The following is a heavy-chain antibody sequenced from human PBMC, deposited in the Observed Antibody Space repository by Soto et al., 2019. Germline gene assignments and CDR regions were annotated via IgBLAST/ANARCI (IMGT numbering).Heavy chain of an antibody. Sequence: RRLSCAASGFTFSSYWMSWVRQAPGKGLEWVANIKQDGSEKYYVDSVKGRFTISRDNAKNSLYLQMNSLRAEDTAVYYCAREKLDQLVPDAFDIWGQGTMVTVSS. CDR3: AREKLDQLVPDAFDI. CDR1: GFTFSSYW. CDR2: IKQDGSEK. J-gene: IGHJ3*02. D-gene: IGHD6-6*01. V-gene: IGHV3-7*03.